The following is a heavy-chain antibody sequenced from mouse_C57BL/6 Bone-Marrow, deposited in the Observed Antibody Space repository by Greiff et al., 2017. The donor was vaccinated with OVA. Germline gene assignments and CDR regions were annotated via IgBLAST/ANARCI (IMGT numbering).Heavy chain of an antibody. CDR3: ARLGYYGSSDY. Sequence: QVQLQQSGAELVRPGASVKLSCKASGYTFTDYYINWVKQRPGQGLEWIARIYPGSGNTYYNEKFKGKATLTAEKSSSTAYMQLSSLTSEDSAVYFCARLGYYGSSDYWGQGTTLTVSS. V-gene: IGHV1-76*01. CDR2: IYPGSGNT. CDR1: GYTFTDYY. J-gene: IGHJ2*01. D-gene: IGHD1-1*01.